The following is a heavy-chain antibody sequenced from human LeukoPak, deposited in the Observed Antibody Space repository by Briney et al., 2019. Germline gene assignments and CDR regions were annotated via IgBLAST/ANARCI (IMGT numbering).Heavy chain of an antibody. D-gene: IGHD4-17*01. V-gene: IGHV4-39*07. CDR1: GGSISSSSYY. CDR2: MYYSGST. CDR3: ARGRTYGDSHRWFDP. Sequence: SETLSLTCTVSGGSISSSSYYWAWIRQPPGKGLEWVVSMYYSGSTFYNPSLNSRVTISVDTSKNQFSLKLSSVTAADTAVYYCARGRTYGDSHRWFDPWGQGTLVTVSS. J-gene: IGHJ5*02.